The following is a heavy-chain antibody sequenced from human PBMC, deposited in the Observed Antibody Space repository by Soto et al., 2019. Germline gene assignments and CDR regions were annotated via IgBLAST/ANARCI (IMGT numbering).Heavy chain of an antibody. CDR2: ISSSSSTI. CDR1: GFTFSSYS. D-gene: IGHD4-17*01. CDR3: ASGKDYAEGGY. V-gene: IGHV3-48*02. Sequence: EVQLVESGGGLVQPGGSLRLSCAASGFTFSSYSMNWVRQAPGKGLEWVSYISSSSSTIYYADSVKGRFTISRDNAKNSLYRQMNRLRDEDTAVYYCASGKDYAEGGYWGQGALVTVSS. J-gene: IGHJ4*02.